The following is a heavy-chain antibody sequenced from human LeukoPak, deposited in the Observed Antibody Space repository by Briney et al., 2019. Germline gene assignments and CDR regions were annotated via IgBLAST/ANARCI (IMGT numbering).Heavy chain of an antibody. V-gene: IGHV3-7*01. Sequence: GSLRLSCAASGFTFTAYAMSWFRQTPEKGLEWVANIHDDGIVTHYVDSVKGRLTISRDNARNSVNLQLNSLRVEDTALYYCARGRGWVDHWGQGTLVTVSS. CDR2: IHDDGIVT. CDR1: GFTFTAYA. D-gene: IGHD3-16*01. J-gene: IGHJ4*02. CDR3: ARGRGWVDH.